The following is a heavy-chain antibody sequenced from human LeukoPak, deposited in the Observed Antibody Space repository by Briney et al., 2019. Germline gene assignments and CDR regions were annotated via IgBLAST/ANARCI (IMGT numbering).Heavy chain of an antibody. J-gene: IGHJ4*02. CDR1: GFTFTNYS. CDR3: ARGGENSGFDY. V-gene: IGHV3-21*01. Sequence: GGSLRLSCAAPGFTFTNYSMNWVRQAPGKGLEWVSSISSLSNYIYYADSVKGRFTISRDNAKNSLYLQMNSLRAEDTALYYCARGGENSGFDYWGQGTLVIVSS. CDR2: ISSLSNYI. D-gene: IGHD6-19*01.